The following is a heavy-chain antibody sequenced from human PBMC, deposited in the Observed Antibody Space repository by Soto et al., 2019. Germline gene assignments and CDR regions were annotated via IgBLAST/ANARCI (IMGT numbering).Heavy chain of an antibody. CDR1: GYTFTSYG. D-gene: IGHD2-8*01. J-gene: IGHJ4*02. CDR3: ARGLDGDVLMVYAGHFDY. Sequence: GASVKGSCKASGYTFTSYGISWVRQAPGQGREWMGWISAYNGNTNYAQKLQGRVTMTTDTSTSTAYMELRSLRSDDTAVYYCARGLDGDVLMVYAGHFDYWGQGTLVTVSS. CDR2: ISAYNGNT. V-gene: IGHV1-18*01.